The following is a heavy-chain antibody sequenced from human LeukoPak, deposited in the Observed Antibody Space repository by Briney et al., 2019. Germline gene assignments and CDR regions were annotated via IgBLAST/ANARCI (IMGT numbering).Heavy chain of an antibody. Sequence: PSETLSLTCAVYGGSFSGCYWSWIRQPPGKGLEWIGEINHSGSTNYNPSLKSRVTISVDTSKNQFSLKLSSVTAADTAVYYCAQDHPAYSSGWPTDYWGQGTLVTVSS. V-gene: IGHV4-34*01. D-gene: IGHD6-19*01. CDR2: INHSGST. J-gene: IGHJ4*02. CDR1: GGSFSGCY. CDR3: AQDHPAYSSGWPTDY.